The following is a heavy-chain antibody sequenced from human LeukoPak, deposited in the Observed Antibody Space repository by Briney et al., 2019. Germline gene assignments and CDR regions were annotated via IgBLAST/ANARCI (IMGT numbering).Heavy chain of an antibody. V-gene: IGHV4-34*01. D-gene: IGHD6-13*01. CDR2: INHSGST. CDR3: ARGPSGSGWYGESRRNYFDY. CDR1: GGSFSGYY. J-gene: IGHJ4*02. Sequence: SETLSLTCAVYGGSFSGYYWSWIRQPPGKGLEWIGEINHSGSTNYNPSLKSRVTISVDTSKNQFSLKLSSVTAADTAVYYCARGPSGSGWYGESRRNYFDYWGQGTLVTVSS.